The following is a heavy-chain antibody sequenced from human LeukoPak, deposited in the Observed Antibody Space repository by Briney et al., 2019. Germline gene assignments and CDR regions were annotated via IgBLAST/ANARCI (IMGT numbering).Heavy chain of an antibody. CDR1: GFTFSSYG. J-gene: IGHJ6*02. CDR2: IWYDGSNK. D-gene: IGHD5-18*01. CDR3: ARAPRDSYGYPHYGHYYYYYGMDV. Sequence: AGRSLRLSCAASGFTFSSYGMHWVRQAPGKGLEWVAVIWYDGSNKYYADSVKGRFTISRDNSKNTLYLQMNSLRAEDTAVYYCARAPRDSYGYPHYGHYYYYYGMDVWGQGTTVTVSS. V-gene: IGHV3-33*01.